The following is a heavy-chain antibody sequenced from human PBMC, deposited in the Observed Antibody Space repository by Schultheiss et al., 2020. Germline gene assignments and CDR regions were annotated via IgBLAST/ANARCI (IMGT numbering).Heavy chain of an antibody. D-gene: IGHD6-13*01. CDR1: GFTFSDSS. V-gene: IGHV5-51*01. J-gene: IGHJ4*02. CDR2: IYPGDSDT. Sequence: GESLKISCAASGFTFSDSSVHWVRQASGKGLEWMGIIYPGDSDTRYSPSFQGQVTISADKSISTAYLQWSSLKASDTAMYYCARRTSSSWYRAYDYWGQGT. CDR3: ARRTSSSWYRAYDY.